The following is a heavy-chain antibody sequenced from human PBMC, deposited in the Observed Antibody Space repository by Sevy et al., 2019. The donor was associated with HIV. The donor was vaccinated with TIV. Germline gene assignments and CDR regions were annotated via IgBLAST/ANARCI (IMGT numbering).Heavy chain of an antibody. CDR2: ISYDGSNK. V-gene: IGHV3-30*18. Sequence: GGSLRLSCAASEFTFSSYGMHWVRQAPGKGLEWVAVISYDGSNKYYADSVKGRFTISRDNSKNTLYLQMNSLRAEDTAVYYCAKDQVRKVLYYYGMDVWGQGTTVTVSS. CDR3: AKDQVRKVLYYYGMDV. CDR1: EFTFSSYG. J-gene: IGHJ6*02. D-gene: IGHD3-3*01.